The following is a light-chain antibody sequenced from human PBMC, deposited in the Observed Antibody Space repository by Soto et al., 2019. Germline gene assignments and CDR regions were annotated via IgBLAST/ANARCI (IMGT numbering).Light chain of an antibody. CDR3: CSYARGSRA. CDR1: SRDVGGYNY. CDR2: EVS. V-gene: IGLV2-14*01. Sequence: QSALTQPASVSGSPGQSITISCTGTSRDVGGYNYVSWHQQHPGKAPKVIITEVSNRPSGVSNRFSGSKSGNTASLTISGLQAEDEADYYCCSYARGSRAFGGGTKLTVL. J-gene: IGLJ3*02.